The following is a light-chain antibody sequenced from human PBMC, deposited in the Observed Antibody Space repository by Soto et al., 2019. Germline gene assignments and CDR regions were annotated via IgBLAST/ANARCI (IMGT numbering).Light chain of an antibody. CDR1: QSVSSN. J-gene: IGKJ4*01. CDR3: QQYQSWPLT. V-gene: IGKV3-15*01. CDR2: GAS. Sequence: EIGMMQNPRTIAVSGGGRDTRACRASQSVSSNLAWYQQKLGQDPRLLIYGASARATGIPARFSGSGSETEFTFTSSSLQSEDFPVYYYQQYQSWPLTFAGGTKVDIK.